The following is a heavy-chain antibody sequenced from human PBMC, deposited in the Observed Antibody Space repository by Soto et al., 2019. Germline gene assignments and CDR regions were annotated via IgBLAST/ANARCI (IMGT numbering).Heavy chain of an antibody. CDR3: ARQIYDSDTGPNFQYYFDS. D-gene: IGHD3-22*01. Sequence: TGASLKISCMGSGYSFAGYWITWVRQKPGKGLEWMGRIDPSDSQTYYSPSFRGHVTISVTKSITTVFLQWSSLRASDTAMYYCARQIYDSDTGPNFQYYFDSWGQGTPVTVSS. V-gene: IGHV5-10-1*01. CDR1: GYSFAGYW. CDR2: IDPSDSQT. J-gene: IGHJ4*02.